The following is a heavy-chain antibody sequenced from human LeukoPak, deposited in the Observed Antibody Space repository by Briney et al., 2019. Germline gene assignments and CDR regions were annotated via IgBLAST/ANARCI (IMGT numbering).Heavy chain of an antibody. CDR2: ISGSGAGT. CDR1: GSTFSSYA. Sequence: PGGSLRLSCAASGSTFSSYAVSWVRQAPGKGLEWVSGISGSGAGTYYADSVKGRFTISRGNSKNTLYLQMNSLRAEDTAVYYCATRTVGATTYFNYWGQGTLVTVSS. D-gene: IGHD1-26*01. CDR3: ATRTVGATTYFNY. J-gene: IGHJ4*02. V-gene: IGHV3-23*01.